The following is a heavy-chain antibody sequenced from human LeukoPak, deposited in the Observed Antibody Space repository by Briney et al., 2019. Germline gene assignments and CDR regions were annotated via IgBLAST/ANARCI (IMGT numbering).Heavy chain of an antibody. Sequence: SETLSLTCTVSGGFISSSSYYWGWIRQPPGKGLEWIGSIYYSGSTYYNPSLKSRATISVDTSKNQFSLKLSSVTAADTAVYYCARYLHISAPFDVWGQGTLVTVSS. V-gene: IGHV4-39*01. J-gene: IGHJ4*02. CDR2: IYYSGST. CDR1: GGFISSSSYY. D-gene: IGHD2-21*01. CDR3: ARYLHISAPFDV.